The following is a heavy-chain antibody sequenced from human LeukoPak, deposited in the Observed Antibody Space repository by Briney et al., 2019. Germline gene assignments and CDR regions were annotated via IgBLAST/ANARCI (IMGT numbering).Heavy chain of an antibody. V-gene: IGHV1-18*01. J-gene: IGHJ4*02. D-gene: IGHD3-22*01. Sequence: GASVKVSCKASGYTFTNYGISWVRQAPGQGLEWMGWISTYNGNTNYAQKLQGRVTMTTDTSTSTAYMELRSLRSDDTAVYYCARGSRYYLDYYYDSSGPMIDYWGQGTLVTVSS. CDR3: ARGSRYYLDYYYDSSGPMIDY. CDR2: ISTYNGNT. CDR1: GYTFTNYG.